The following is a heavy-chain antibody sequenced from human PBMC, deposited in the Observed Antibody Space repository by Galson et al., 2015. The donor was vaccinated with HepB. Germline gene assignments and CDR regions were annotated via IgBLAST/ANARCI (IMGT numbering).Heavy chain of an antibody. CDR3: VRDRTYKGGNFFDF. CDR2: IRYDEYEY. CDR1: GFSFSDYW. D-gene: IGHD3-10*01. V-gene: IGHV3-7*03. J-gene: IGHJ4*02. Sequence: SLRLSCAASGFSFSDYWMSWIRQAPGKRPEWVANIRYDEYEYYSADFAKGRFTISRDNARNSVFLQMSSLRRDDTAVYYCVRDRTYKGGNFFDFWGQGALVTVSS.